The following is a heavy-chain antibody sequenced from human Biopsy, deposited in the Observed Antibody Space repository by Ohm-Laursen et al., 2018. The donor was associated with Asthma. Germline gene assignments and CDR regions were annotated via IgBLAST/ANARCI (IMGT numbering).Heavy chain of an antibody. CDR2: IYYSGTT. D-gene: IGHD6-13*01. V-gene: IGHV4-39*01. CDR3: VRGSSSWHHGPFHYYYGLDV. Sequence: SDTLSLTCSLSSGSGGYMRSDNYYWGWIRQPPGKGLEWIGSIYYSGTTYYNPSLESRVTASADTSKNQFSLKLTSVTAADTAVYYCVRGSSSWHHGPFHYYYGLDVWGQGTTATVSS. J-gene: IGHJ6*02. CDR1: SGSGGYMRSDNYY.